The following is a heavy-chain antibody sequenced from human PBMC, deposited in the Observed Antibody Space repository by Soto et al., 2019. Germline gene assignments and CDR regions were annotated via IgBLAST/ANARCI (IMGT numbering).Heavy chain of an antibody. CDR3: AKAGRTTFDYYYYYGMDV. V-gene: IGHV3-23*01. CDR1: GFTFSSYA. CDR2: ISGSGGST. D-gene: IGHD4-17*01. Sequence: EVQLLESGGGLVQPGGSLRLSCAASGFTFSSYAMSWVRQAPGKGLEWVSAISGSGGSTYYADSVKGRFTISRDNSKNTLYLQMNSLRAEDTAVYYCAKAGRTTFDYYYYYGMDVWGQGTTVTVSS. J-gene: IGHJ6*02.